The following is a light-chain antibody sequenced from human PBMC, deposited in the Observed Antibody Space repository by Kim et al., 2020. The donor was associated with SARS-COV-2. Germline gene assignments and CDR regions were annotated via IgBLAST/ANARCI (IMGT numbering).Light chain of an antibody. V-gene: IGKV1-5*03. CDR1: QSIGSY. CDR3: QQYAGYPLT. CDR2: KAS. Sequence: SASVGDRVTITCRARQSIGSYLAWYQQEPGIAPNLLIYKASSFESGVPSRFSGSGSGTEFTLTISSLQPDDFATYYCQQYAGYPLTFGGGTKVEI. J-gene: IGKJ4*01.